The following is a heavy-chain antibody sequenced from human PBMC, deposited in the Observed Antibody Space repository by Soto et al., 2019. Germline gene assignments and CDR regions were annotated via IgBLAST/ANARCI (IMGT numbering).Heavy chain of an antibody. Sequence: ASVKVSCKASGYTFTSYAMHWVRQAPGQGLEWMGWISAYNGNTNYAQKLQGRVTMTTDTSTSTAYMELRSLRSDDTAVYYCARDSQYYYGSGSTGGYMDVWGKGTTVTVSS. D-gene: IGHD3-10*01. J-gene: IGHJ6*03. V-gene: IGHV1-18*01. CDR1: GYTFTSYA. CDR3: ARDSQYYYGSGSTGGYMDV. CDR2: ISAYNGNT.